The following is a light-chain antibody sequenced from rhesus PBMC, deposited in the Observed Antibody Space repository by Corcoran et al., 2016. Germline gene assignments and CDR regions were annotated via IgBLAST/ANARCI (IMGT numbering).Light chain of an antibody. Sequence: EIVMTQSPATLSLSPGETATMSCRSSQSVSTYLAWYQQKPGQAPRLLIYGASSRAIGTQDRLSGRGSGTDVTLTISRLGPAEYAVYYCQETSNSITFGPGTKLDMK. V-gene: IGKV3-31*02. CDR1: QSVSTY. CDR3: QETSNSIT. J-gene: IGKJ3*01. CDR2: GAS.